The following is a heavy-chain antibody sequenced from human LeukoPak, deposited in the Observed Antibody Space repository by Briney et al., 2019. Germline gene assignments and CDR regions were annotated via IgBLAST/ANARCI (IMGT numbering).Heavy chain of an antibody. V-gene: IGHV4-59*12. CDR1: GGSLSGFY. J-gene: IGHJ3*02. D-gene: IGHD3-9*01. Sequence: PSETLSLTCTVSGGSLSGFYWSWIRQPPGKGLEWIGYVYYSGSTTYNPSLKSRVTISVDTSKNQFSLKLSSVTAADTAVYYCAREVLSSYYDILTGYHPMGAFDIWGQGTMVTVSS. CDR3: AREVLSSYYDILTGYHPMGAFDI. CDR2: VYYSGST.